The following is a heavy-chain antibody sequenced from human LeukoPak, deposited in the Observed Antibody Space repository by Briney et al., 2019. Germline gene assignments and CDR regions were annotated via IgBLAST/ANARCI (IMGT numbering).Heavy chain of an antibody. CDR2: ISWNSGSI. J-gene: IGHJ5*02. CDR3: ARGTIAASGYNWFDP. V-gene: IGHV3-9*01. Sequence: GRSLRLSCAASGFTFDDYAMHWVRQAPGKGLEWVSGISWNSGSIGYADSVKGRFTISRDNAKNSLYLQMNSLRAEDTALYHCARGTIAASGYNWFDPWGQGTLVTVSS. D-gene: IGHD6-6*01. CDR1: GFTFDDYA.